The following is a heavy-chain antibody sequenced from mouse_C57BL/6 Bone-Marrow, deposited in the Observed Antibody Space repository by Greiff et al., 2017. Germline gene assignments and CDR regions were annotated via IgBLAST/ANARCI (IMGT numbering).Heavy chain of an antibody. D-gene: IGHD1-1*01. Sequence: EVKLVESGGGLVQPGGSLKLSCAASGFTFSDYYMYWVRQTPEKRLEWVAYISNGGGSTYYPDTVKGRFTISRDDAKNTLYLQMSRLKSEDPAMYYCARGDSSGYYLYFDVWGTGTTVTVAS. CDR3: ARGDSSGYYLYFDV. CDR1: GFTFSDYY. CDR2: ISNGGGST. J-gene: IGHJ1*03. V-gene: IGHV5-12*01.